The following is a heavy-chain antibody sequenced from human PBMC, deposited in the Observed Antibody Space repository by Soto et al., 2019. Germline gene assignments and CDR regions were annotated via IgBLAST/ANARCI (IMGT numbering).Heavy chain of an antibody. CDR1: GGSISSGGYS. Sequence: SETLSLTCAVSGGSISSGGYSWSWIRQPPGKGLVLIVYIYHSGSTYFNPSFKSRVTISVDRSKNQFSLKLSSVTAADTAVYYCARGPLNCTSTSCYAGPTLTWGQGTLVTVSS. V-gene: IGHV4-30-2*01. CDR2: IYHSGST. CDR3: ARGPLNCTSTSCYAGPTLT. D-gene: IGHD2-2*01. J-gene: IGHJ5*02.